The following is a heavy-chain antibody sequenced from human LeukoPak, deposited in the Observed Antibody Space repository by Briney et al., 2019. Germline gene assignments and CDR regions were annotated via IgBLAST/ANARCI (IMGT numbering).Heavy chain of an antibody. CDR3: ARDRVRTLY. V-gene: IGHV3-21*01. CDR2: VDTTSDYI. D-gene: IGHD1-7*01. Sequence: PGGSLRLSRAASGFTFSSYTMNWVRQAPGKGLEWVSSVDTTSDYIYYADSVKGRFTISRDNAKNTLYLQMNRLRAEDTAVYYCARDRVRTLYWGQGALVSVSS. CDR1: GFTFSSYT. J-gene: IGHJ4*02.